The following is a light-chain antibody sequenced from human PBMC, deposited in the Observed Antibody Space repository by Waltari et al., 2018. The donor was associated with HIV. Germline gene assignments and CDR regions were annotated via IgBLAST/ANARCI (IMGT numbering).Light chain of an antibody. CDR1: SSDVGGYSH. J-gene: IGLJ1*01. V-gene: IGLV2-11*01. Sequence: QSALTQPRSVSGSPGQSVTMSCTGTSSDVGGYSHVSWYQQHPDKAPKRIIYDVIKRPSGVPDRFSGSKSDNTASLTISGLQAEDEAVYYCCSYAGSYTHYVFGTGTNVTVL. CDR3: CSYAGSYTHYV. CDR2: DVI.